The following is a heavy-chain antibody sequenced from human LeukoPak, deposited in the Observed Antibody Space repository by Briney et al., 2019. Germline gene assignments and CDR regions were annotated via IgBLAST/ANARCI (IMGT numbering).Heavy chain of an antibody. D-gene: IGHD1-26*01. V-gene: IGHV3-23*01. J-gene: IGHJ6*01. CDR3: AKMKGHPLPKYYMDV. CDR2: ISGSGDNT. Sequence: PGGSLRLSCAASGLTFSSYAMHWVRRTPGKGLEWVSGISGSGDNTLYADSVKGRFTISRDNSKNTLYLEMNSLRAEDTAIYYCAKMKGHPLPKYYMDVWGQGTTVTVSS. CDR1: GLTFSSYA.